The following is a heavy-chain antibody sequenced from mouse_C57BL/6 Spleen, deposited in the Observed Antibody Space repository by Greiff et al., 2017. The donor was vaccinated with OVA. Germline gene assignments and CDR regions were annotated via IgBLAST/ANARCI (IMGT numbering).Heavy chain of an antibody. CDR1: GFNIKDDY. CDR2: IDPENGDT. Sequence: EVNVVESGAELVRPGASVKLSCTASGFNIKDDYMHWVKQRPEQGLEWIGWIDPENGDTEYASKFQGKATITADTSSNTAYLQLSSLTSEDTAVYYCTHYYYGSSWFAYWGQGTLVTVSA. V-gene: IGHV14-4*01. J-gene: IGHJ3*01. CDR3: THYYYGSSWFAY. D-gene: IGHD1-1*01.